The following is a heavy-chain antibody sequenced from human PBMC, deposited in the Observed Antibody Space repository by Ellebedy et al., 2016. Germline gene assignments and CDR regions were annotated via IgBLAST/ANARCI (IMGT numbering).Heavy chain of an antibody. Sequence: GESLKISCAASGFSLSTLWMSWVRQAPGKGLEWVANINQDGSEKNYVDSVKGRFTMSRDNAKNSLYLQMNNLRAEDTALYYCTRERGVPTGTTSFDYWGQGTLVTVSS. J-gene: IGHJ4*02. CDR1: GFSLSTLW. CDR2: INQDGSEK. V-gene: IGHV3-7*05. D-gene: IGHD1-7*01. CDR3: TRERGVPTGTTSFDY.